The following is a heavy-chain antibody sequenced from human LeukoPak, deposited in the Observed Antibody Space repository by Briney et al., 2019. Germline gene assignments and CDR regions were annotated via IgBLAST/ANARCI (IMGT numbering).Heavy chain of an antibody. CDR2: IDHSGST. CDR3: ARAVGSGWSWYYGMDV. D-gene: IGHD6-19*01. CDR1: GGSSSSSNW. J-gene: IGHJ6*02. V-gene: IGHV4-4*02. Sequence: SGTLSLTCAVSGGSSSSSNWWNWVRQPPGKGLEWIGEIDHSGSTYYNPSLKSRVTISVDRSKNQFSLKLSSVTAADTAVYYCARAVGSGWSWYYGMDVWGQGTTVTVSS.